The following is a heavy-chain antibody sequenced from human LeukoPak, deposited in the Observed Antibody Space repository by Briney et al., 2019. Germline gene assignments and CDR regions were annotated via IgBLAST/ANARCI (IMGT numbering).Heavy chain of an antibody. CDR3: ARVTGYMIEDYFDY. CDR2: IYGSGTT. CDR1: GGSISSY. Sequence: SETLSLTCTVSGGSISSYWSWIRQPAGKGLEWIGRIYGSGTTTYNPSLKSRVSMSIDTSKNQFSLRLSSVTAADTAVYYCARVTGYMIEDYFDYWGQGTLVTVSS. D-gene: IGHD3-22*01. J-gene: IGHJ4*02. V-gene: IGHV4-4*07.